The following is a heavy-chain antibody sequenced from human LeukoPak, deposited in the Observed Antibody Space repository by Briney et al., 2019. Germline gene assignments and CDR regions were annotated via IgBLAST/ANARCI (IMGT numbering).Heavy chain of an antibody. CDR1: GGTFSSYA. V-gene: IGHV1-69*13. J-gene: IGHJ4*02. Sequence: SVKVSCKASGGTFSSYAISWVRQAPGQGLERMGGIIPIFGTANYAQKFQGRVTITADESTSTAYMELSSLRSEDTAVYYCATGGRYFDWFLDYWGQGTLVTVSS. CDR3: ATGGRYFDWFLDY. D-gene: IGHD3-9*01. CDR2: IIPIFGTA.